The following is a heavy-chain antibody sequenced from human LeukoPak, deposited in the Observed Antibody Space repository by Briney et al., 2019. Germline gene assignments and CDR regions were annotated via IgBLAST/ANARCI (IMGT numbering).Heavy chain of an antibody. CDR1: GGSFSGYY. Sequence: SETLSLTCAVYGGSFSGYYWSWIRQPPGKGLEWIGYIYYSGSTNYNPSLNSRVTISVDTSKNQFSLNLSSVTAADTAVYYCARGDHYGGYVDYWGQGTLVTVSS. CDR3: ARGDHYGGYVDY. CDR2: IYYSGST. J-gene: IGHJ4*02. D-gene: IGHD4-23*01. V-gene: IGHV4-59*01.